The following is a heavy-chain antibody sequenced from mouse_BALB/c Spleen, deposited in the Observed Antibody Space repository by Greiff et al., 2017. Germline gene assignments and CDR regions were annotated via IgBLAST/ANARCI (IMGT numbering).Heavy chain of an antibody. V-gene: IGHV5-12-1*01. Sequence: EVHLVESGGGLVKPGGSLKLSCAASGFAFSSYDMSWVRQTPEKRLEWVAYISSGGGSTYYPDTVKGRFTISRDNAKNTLYLQMSSLKSEDTAMYYCARQRTGTWYFDVWGAGTTVTVSS. CDR2: ISSGGGST. CDR1: GFAFSSYD. D-gene: IGHD4-1*01. J-gene: IGHJ1*01. CDR3: ARQRTGTWYFDV.